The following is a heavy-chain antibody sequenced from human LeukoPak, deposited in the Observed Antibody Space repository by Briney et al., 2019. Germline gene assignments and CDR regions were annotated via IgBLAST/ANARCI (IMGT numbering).Heavy chain of an antibody. J-gene: IGHJ6*03. CDR3: ARGYYYGSGSYYNDYYYYYMDV. CDR1: GGTFSSYA. D-gene: IGHD3-10*01. CDR2: IIPIFGTA. Sequence: ASVTVSCKASGGTFSSYAISWVRQAPGQGLEWMGGIIPIFGTANYAQKFQGRVTITTDESTSTAYMELSSLRSEDTAVYYCARGYYYGSGSYYNDYYYYYMDVWGKGTTVTVSS. V-gene: IGHV1-69*05.